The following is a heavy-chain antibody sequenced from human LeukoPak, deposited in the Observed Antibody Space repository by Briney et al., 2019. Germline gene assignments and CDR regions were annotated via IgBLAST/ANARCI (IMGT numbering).Heavy chain of an antibody. D-gene: IGHD6-6*01. V-gene: IGHV3-30*03. J-gene: IGHJ4*02. Sequence: GRSLRLSCAASGFTFSSYGMHWVRQAPGKGLEWVAVISYDGSNKYYADSVKGRFTISRDNSKNTLYLQMNSLRAEDTAVYYCAREAWSIAAPTHFDYWGQGTLVTVSS. CDR3: AREAWSIAAPTHFDY. CDR2: ISYDGSNK. CDR1: GFTFSSYG.